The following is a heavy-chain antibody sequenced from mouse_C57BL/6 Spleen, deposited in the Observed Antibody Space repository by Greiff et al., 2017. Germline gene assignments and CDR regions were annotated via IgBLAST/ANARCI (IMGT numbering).Heavy chain of an antibody. CDR1: GYTFTDYY. V-gene: IGHV1-26*01. J-gene: IGHJ2*01. CDR3: ARGVDSSGYGDYFDY. D-gene: IGHD3-2*02. CDR2: INPNNGGT. Sequence: VQLQQSGPELVKPGASVKISCKASGYTFTDYYMNWVKQSHGKSLEWIGDINPNNGGTSYNQKFKGKATLTVDKSSSTAYMELRSLTSEDSAVYYCARGVDSSGYGDYFDYWGQGTTLTVSS.